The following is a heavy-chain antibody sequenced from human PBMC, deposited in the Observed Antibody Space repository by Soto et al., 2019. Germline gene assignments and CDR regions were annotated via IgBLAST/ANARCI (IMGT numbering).Heavy chain of an antibody. D-gene: IGHD7-27*01. V-gene: IGHV3-30-3*01. CDR2: ISGDGSNE. J-gene: IGHJ5*02. CDR1: GFTFINYA. Sequence: GGSLRLSCRVSGFTFINYAMHWVRQAPGKGLEWVALISGDGSNEYYADSVKGRFTISRDNSRNTLYLQMHSLRADDTAVYYCARHLSHLKTGWLDTWGQGTLVTVSA. CDR3: ARHLSHLKTGWLDT.